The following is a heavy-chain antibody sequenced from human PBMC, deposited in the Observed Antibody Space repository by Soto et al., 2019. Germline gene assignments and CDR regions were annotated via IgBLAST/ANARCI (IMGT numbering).Heavy chain of an antibody. CDR3: ASPQYCTNGVCQDDYGDSRFDY. D-gene: IGHD2-8*01. J-gene: IGHJ4*02. CDR1: GFTFSSYA. CDR2: ISYDGSNK. V-gene: IGHV3-30-3*01. Sequence: VQLVESGGGVVQPGRSLRLSCAASGFTFSSYAMHWVRQAPGKGLEWVAVISYDGSNKYYADSVKGRFTISRDNSKNTLYLQMNSLRAEDTAVYYCASPQYCTNGVCQDDYGDSRFDYWGQGTLVTVSS.